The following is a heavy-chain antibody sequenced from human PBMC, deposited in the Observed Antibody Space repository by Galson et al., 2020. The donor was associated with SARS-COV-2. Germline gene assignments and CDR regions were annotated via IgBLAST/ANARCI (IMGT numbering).Heavy chain of an antibody. V-gene: IGHV3-30*18. D-gene: IGHD6-13*01. J-gene: IGHJ5*02. Sequence: GGSLRLSCAASGFTFSSYGMHWVRQAPGKGLEWVAVISYDGSNKYYADSVKGRFTISRDNSKNTLYLQMNSLRAEDTAVYYCVKDSAHMYSSSWYWADWFDPWGQGTLVTVSS. CDR3: VKDSAHMYSSSWYWADWFDP. CDR2: ISYDGSNK. CDR1: GFTFSSYG.